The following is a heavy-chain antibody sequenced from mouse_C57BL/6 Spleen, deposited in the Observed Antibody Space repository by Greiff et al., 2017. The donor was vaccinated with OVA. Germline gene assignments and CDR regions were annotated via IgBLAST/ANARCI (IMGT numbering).Heavy chain of an antibody. CDR3: ANYYGSSYGYFDV. V-gene: IGHV5-17*01. CDR1: GFTFSDYG. D-gene: IGHD1-1*01. CDR2: ISSGSSTI. J-gene: IGHJ1*03. Sequence: VQLQQSGGGLVKPGGSLKLSCAASGFTFSDYGMHWVRQAPEKGLEWVAYISSGSSTIYYADTVKGRFTISRDNAKNTLFLQMTSLRSEDTAMYYCANYYGSSYGYFDVWGTGTTVTVSS.